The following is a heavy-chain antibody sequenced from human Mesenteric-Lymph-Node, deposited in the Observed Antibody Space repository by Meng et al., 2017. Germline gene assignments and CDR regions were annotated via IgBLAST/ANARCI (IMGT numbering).Heavy chain of an antibody. CDR1: GDSVSSNSAA. CDR2: TYYRSKWYN. V-gene: IGHV6-1*01. D-gene: IGHD3-10*01. Sequence: SQTLSLTCAISGDSVSSNSAAWNWIRQSPSRGLEWLGRTYYRSKWYNDYAVSMKSRITINPDTSKNQFSLQLNSVTPEDTAVYYCARTLITMVRGVITSFDWFDPWGQGTLVTVSS. CDR3: ARTLITMVRGVITSFDWFDP. J-gene: IGHJ5*02.